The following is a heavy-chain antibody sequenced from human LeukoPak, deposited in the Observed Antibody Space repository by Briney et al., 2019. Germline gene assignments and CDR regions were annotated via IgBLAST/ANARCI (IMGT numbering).Heavy chain of an antibody. Sequence: PSETLSLTCTVSGGSISSSSYYWGWIRQPPGKGLEWIGSIYYSGSTYYNPSLKSRVTISVDTSKNQFSLKLSSVTAADTAVYYCAREVRGYSGYVDYWGQGTLVTVSS. CDR1: GGSISSSSYY. CDR2: IYYSGST. D-gene: IGHD5-12*01. J-gene: IGHJ4*02. V-gene: IGHV4-39*07. CDR3: AREVRGYSGYVDY.